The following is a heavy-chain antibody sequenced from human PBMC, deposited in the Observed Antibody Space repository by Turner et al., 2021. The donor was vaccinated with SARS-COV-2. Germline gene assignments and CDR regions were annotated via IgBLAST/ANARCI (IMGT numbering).Heavy chain of an antibody. CDR3: ARRPGSYSGFDY. CDR1: GGSISSSSYF. D-gene: IGHD1-26*01. CDR2: IRWRDTT. V-gene: IGHV4-39*01. J-gene: IGHJ4*02. Sequence: QLQLQESGPGQVKASETLSLTCNVSGGSISSSSYFWGWIRHPPGKSLDWIGSIRWRDTTYYNASLNGRVTISLDTSKNEFTMNLRSLTVADTAVYYCARRPGSYSGFDYWGQGLPVTVSS.